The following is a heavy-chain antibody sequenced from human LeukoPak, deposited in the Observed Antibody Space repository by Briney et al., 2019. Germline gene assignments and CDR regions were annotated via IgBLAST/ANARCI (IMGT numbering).Heavy chain of an antibody. CDR2: INAGNGNT. V-gene: IGHV1-3*01. Sequence: GASVTVSFKASGYTFTIYAMHWVRQAPGQRLEWMGWINAGNGNTKYSQKFQGRVTITRDTSASTAYMELSSLRSEDTAVYYCARDARVADDAFDIWGQGTMVTVSS. CDR3: ARDARVADDAFDI. CDR1: GYTFTIYA. J-gene: IGHJ3*02. D-gene: IGHD2-15*01.